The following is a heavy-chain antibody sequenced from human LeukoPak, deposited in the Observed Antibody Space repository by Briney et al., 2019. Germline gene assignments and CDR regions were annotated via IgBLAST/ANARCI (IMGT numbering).Heavy chain of an antibody. Sequence: SETLSLTCTVAGASINGDYWSWIRQPAGEGLGWIGRIYISGSTNYNSSLQSRVTMSVDTSKNQFSLKLSSVTAADTAVYYCARALNPLPGTYYFDYWGQGTLVTVSS. CDR1: GASINGDY. CDR2: IYISGST. D-gene: IGHD2-15*01. J-gene: IGHJ4*02. V-gene: IGHV4-4*07. CDR3: ARALNPLPGTYYFDY.